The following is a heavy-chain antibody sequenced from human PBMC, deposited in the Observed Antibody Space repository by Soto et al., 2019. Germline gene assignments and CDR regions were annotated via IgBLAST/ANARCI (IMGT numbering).Heavy chain of an antibody. V-gene: IGHV1-2*06. J-gene: IGHJ4*02. CDR1: GYRFTAYY. D-gene: IGHD5-18*01. CDR2: MNLDTGDT. Sequence: QVQLVQSGAEVKKPGASVRVSCEASGYRFTAYYIHWVRQAPGQGLEWMGRMNLDTGDTTYAQKFQGRVTMTRDTSINTAYMEVSSLKSDDTAIYYCARDGNFAFRGYSFAFDFWGQGTLVTVSS. CDR3: ARDGNFAFRGYSFAFDF.